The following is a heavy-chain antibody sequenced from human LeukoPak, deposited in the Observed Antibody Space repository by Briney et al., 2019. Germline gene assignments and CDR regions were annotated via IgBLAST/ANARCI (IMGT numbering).Heavy chain of an antibody. CDR2: ISSSSSCI. D-gene: IGHD6-13*01. Sequence: GGSLRLSCAASGFTFSSYSMNWVRQAPGKGLEWVSSISSSSSCIYYADSVKGRFTISRDNAKNSLYLQMNSLRAEDTAVYYCARDLIAAAATGDYWGQGTLVTVSS. CDR1: GFTFSSYS. V-gene: IGHV3-21*01. J-gene: IGHJ4*02. CDR3: ARDLIAAAATGDY.